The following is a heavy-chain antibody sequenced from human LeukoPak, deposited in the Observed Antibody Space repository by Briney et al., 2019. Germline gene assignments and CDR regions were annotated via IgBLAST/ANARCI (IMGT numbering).Heavy chain of an antibody. CDR2: ISFDRNNK. CDR3: ATYPRYCQLLSRDNYYYMDV. V-gene: IGHV3-30*03. Sequence: GGSLRLSCAASGFSFSSYNMHWVRQAPGKGLEWVALISFDRNNKYYADSVKGRFIISRDNSKSTLYLQMNSLRAEDTAVYYCATYPRYCQLLSRDNYYYMDVWGKGTTVTVSS. D-gene: IGHD2-2*01. J-gene: IGHJ6*03. CDR1: GFSFSSYN.